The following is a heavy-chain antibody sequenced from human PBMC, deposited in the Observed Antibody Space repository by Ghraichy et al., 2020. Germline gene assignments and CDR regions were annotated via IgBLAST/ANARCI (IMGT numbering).Heavy chain of an antibody. CDR1: GFTFSSYN. Sequence: GGSLRLSCAASGFTFSSYNMNLVRQAPGKGLEWVSSISSSSSYIYYADSVKGRFTISRDNTKNSLYLQMNSLRAEDTAVYYCALLGGFGDLPSYYYYYGMDVWGQGTTVTVSS. D-gene: IGHD3-10*01. CDR3: ALLGGFGDLPSYYYYYGMDV. V-gene: IGHV3-21*01. J-gene: IGHJ6*02. CDR2: ISSSSSYI.